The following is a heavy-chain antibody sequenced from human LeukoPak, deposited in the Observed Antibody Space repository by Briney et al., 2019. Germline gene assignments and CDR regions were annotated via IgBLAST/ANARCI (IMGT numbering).Heavy chain of an antibody. Sequence: ASVNVSCKASGYTFTSYYMHWVRQAPGQGLEWMGRINPSGGSTSYARKFQGRVTLTRDTCTSTVYMELSSLRSEDTAVYYCARVRFDYYDSSGYYTFDYWGQGTLVTVSP. CDR1: GYTFTSYY. CDR3: ARVRFDYYDSSGYYTFDY. D-gene: IGHD3-22*01. V-gene: IGHV1-46*01. CDR2: INPSGGST. J-gene: IGHJ4*02.